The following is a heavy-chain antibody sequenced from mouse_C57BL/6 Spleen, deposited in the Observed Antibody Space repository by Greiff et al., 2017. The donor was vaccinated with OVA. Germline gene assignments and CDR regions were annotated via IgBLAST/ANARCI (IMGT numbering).Heavy chain of an antibody. CDR2: IDPSASEP. J-gene: IGHJ4*01. CDR3: ARAARTAKAMDY. D-gene: IGHD3-3*01. Sequence: QVQLQQPGAELVRPGSSVKLSCKASGYTFTSYWMHWVKQRPKQGLEWIGNIDPSASEPHYTPKFKDKAPLTVDKSSSTAYLQLSSRTSEDSAVYYWARAARTAKAMDYWGQGTSVTVSS. V-gene: IGHV1-52*01. CDR1: GYTFTSYW.